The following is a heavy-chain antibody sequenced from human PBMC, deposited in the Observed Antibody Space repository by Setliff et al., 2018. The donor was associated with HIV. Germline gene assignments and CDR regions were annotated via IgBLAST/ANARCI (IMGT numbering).Heavy chain of an antibody. V-gene: IGHV1-3*01. D-gene: IGHD2-21*01. CDR3: ARERQGFHDY. CDR1: GYTFTSYA. Sequence: ASVKVSCKASGYTFTSYAMHWVRQAPGQRLEWMGRINPSDGSTSYAQKFQDRLTITRDMSSDTVYMELSSLTSDDTAMYFCARERQGFHDYWGQGTLVTVSS. CDR2: INPSDGST. J-gene: IGHJ4*02.